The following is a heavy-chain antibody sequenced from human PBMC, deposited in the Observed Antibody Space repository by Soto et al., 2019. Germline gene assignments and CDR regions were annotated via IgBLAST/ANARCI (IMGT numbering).Heavy chain of an antibody. Sequence: GGSLRLSCAASGFTFSSYGMHWVRQAPGKGLEWVAVIWYDGSNKYYADSVKGRFTISRDNSKNTLYLQMNSLRAEDTAVYYCARTGVYGSGSLHYYYGMDVWGQGTTVTVSS. V-gene: IGHV3-33*01. CDR2: IWYDGSNK. J-gene: IGHJ6*02. D-gene: IGHD3-10*01. CDR3: ARTGVYGSGSLHYYYGMDV. CDR1: GFTFSSYG.